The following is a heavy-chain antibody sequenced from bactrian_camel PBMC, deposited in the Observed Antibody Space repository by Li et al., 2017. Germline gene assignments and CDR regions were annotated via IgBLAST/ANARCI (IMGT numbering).Heavy chain of an antibody. CDR1: GKTNVLNC. Sequence: HVQLVESGGGLVQPGGSLNLSCAATGKTNVLNCMGWFRQAPGKEREGVATMITDGGSTWYDDSVKGRFTISQDNAKNTVYLQMNSLQPEDTAMYYCGAGSCRGEAYLRGGGYDYEGQGTQVTVS. D-gene: IGHD1*01. CDR2: MITDGGST. CDR3: GAGSCRGEAYLRGGGYDY. J-gene: IGHJ4*01. V-gene: IGHV3S54*01.